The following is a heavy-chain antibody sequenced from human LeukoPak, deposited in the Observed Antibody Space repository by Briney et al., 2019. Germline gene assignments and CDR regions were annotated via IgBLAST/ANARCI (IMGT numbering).Heavy chain of an antibody. V-gene: IGHV3-53*01. CDR2: IYSGGST. CDR3: ASGMGPYYYYGMDV. D-gene: IGHD1-14*01. J-gene: IGHJ6*02. Sequence: GGSLRLSCAASGFTFSSNYMSWVRQAPGKGLEWVSVIYSGGSTYYSDSVKGRFTISRDNSKNTLYLQMNSLRAEDTAVYYCASGMGPYYYYGMDVWGQGTTVTVSS. CDR1: GFTFSSNY.